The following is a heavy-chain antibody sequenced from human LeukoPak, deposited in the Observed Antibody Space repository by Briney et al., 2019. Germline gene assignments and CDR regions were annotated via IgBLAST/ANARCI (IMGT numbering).Heavy chain of an antibody. Sequence: ASVKVSCKASGYTFTSYDISWVRQAPGQGLEWMGWISAYNGNTNYAQKLQGRVTMTTDTSTTTAYMELRSLRSDDTAVYYCASVSTSAASYYYYGMDVWGKGTTVTVSS. V-gene: IGHV1-18*04. CDR1: GYTFTSYD. J-gene: IGHJ6*04. CDR2: ISAYNGNT. D-gene: IGHD2-2*01. CDR3: ASVSTSAASYYYYGMDV.